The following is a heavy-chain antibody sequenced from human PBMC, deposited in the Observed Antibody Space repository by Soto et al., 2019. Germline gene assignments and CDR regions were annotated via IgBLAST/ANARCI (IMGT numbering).Heavy chain of an antibody. CDR1: GASINNYY. D-gene: IGHD5-12*01. J-gene: IGHJ4*02. CDR3: AKYRRTDAEGYRLDF. Sequence: SETLSLTCSVSGASINNYYWSWIRQPPGKGLEWIGFVYYTGSTSTKYNPSLQSRVAMSVDSSKNQFSLKLTSMTAADTAIYYCAKYRRTDAEGYRLDFWGPGTPVTVSS. CDR2: VYYTGSTST. V-gene: IGHV4-59*01.